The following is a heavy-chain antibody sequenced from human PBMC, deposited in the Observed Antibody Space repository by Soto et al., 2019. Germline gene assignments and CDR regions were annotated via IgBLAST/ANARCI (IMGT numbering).Heavy chain of an antibody. CDR2: IYYSGST. J-gene: IGHJ4*02. V-gene: IGHV4-31*11. CDR3: ARVGPYYYDSSGYLVDY. D-gene: IGHD3-22*01. CDR1: GGSISSGGYS. Sequence: PSETLSLTCAVSGGSISSGGYSWSWIRQPPGKGLEWIGYIYYSGSTYYNPSLKSRVTISVDTSKNQFSLKLSSVTAADTAVYYCARVGPYYYDSSGYLVDYWGQGTLVTVSS.